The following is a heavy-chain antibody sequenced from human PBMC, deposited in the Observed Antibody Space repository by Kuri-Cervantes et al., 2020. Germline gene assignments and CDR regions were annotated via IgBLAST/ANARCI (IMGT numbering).Heavy chain of an antibody. D-gene: IGHD3-22*01. CDR3: ARHHSSGYSSDDAFDI. Sequence: SETLSLTCAVYGGSFSGYYWSWIRQPPGKGLEWIGEINHSGSPNYNPSLKSRVTIPVDTSKNQFSPKLSSVTAADTAVYYCARHHSSGYSSDDAFDIWGQGTMVTVSS. V-gene: IGHV4-34*01. J-gene: IGHJ3*02. CDR1: GGSFSGYY. CDR2: INHSGSP.